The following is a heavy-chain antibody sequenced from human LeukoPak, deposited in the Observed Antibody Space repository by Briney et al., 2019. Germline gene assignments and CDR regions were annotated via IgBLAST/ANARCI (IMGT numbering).Heavy chain of an antibody. CDR3: AKSKLRYSYGYFDAFDI. CDR2: ISSSGSTI. J-gene: IGHJ3*02. V-gene: IGHV3-11*04. Sequence: GGSLRLSCAASGFTFSDYYMSWIRQAPRKGLEWVSYISSSGSTIYYADSVKGRFTISRDNSKNTLYLQMNSLRAEDTAVYYCAKSKLRYSYGYFDAFDIWGQGTMVTVSS. CDR1: GFTFSDYY. D-gene: IGHD5-18*01.